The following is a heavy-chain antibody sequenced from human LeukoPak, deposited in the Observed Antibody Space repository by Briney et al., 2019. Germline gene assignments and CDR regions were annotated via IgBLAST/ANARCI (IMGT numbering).Heavy chain of an antibody. Sequence: GASVKVSCKVSGYTLTELSMHWVRQAPGKGLEWMGGFDPEDGETIRAQKFQGRVTMTEDTSTDTAYMELSSLRSEDTAVYYCATTHQSDYYDSSGHYVRYFDYWGQGTLVTVSS. CDR1: GYTLTELS. CDR3: ATTHQSDYYDSSGHYVRYFDY. J-gene: IGHJ4*02. D-gene: IGHD3-22*01. CDR2: FDPEDGET. V-gene: IGHV1-24*01.